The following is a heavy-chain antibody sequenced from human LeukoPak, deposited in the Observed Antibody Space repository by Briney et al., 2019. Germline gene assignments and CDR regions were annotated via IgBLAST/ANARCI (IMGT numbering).Heavy chain of an antibody. Sequence: ASVKVSCKASGYTFTGYNMHWVRQAPGQGLERMGRINPNSGSTKYAQKFQGRVTMTRDTSISTAYMELSRLRSDDTAVYYCAPLGYCSGGRGPGVDYWGQGTLVTVSS. CDR3: APLGYCSGGRGPGVDY. CDR1: GYTFTGYN. D-gene: IGHD2-15*01. V-gene: IGHV1-2*06. CDR2: INPNSGST. J-gene: IGHJ4*02.